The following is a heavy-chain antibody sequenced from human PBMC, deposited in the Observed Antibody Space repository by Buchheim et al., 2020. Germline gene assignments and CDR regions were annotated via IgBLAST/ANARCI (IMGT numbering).Heavy chain of an antibody. Sequence: EFQLLDSGGDLVQPGRSLRLSCEASGFPFGNTDMSWVRQAPGKGLEWVSTISGQSDTTDYADSVRGRFTISRDNSKNTVHLQLNSLRVEDTAVYYCVKNSGWFNTWSPGTL. CDR3: VKNSGWFNT. V-gene: IGHV3-23*01. CDR2: ISGQSDTT. CDR1: GFPFGNTD. J-gene: IGHJ5*02. D-gene: IGHD1-26*01.